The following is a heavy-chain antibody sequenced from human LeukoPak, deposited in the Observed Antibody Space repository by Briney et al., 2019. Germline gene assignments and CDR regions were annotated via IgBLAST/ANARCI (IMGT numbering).Heavy chain of an antibody. CDR3: ARTPYYYDSSGYYFFDY. CDR2: IYYSGST. V-gene: IGHV4-59*08. D-gene: IGHD3-22*01. Sequence: SETLSLTCTVSGGSISSYYWSWIRQPPGKGLEWIGYIYYSGSTNYNPSLKSRVTISVDTSKNQFSLKLSSVTAADTAVYFCARTPYYYDSSGYYFFDYWGQGTLVTVSS. J-gene: IGHJ4*02. CDR1: GGSISSYY.